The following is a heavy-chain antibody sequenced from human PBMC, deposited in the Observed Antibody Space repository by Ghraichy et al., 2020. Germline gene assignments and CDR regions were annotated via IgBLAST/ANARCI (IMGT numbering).Heavy chain of an antibody. CDR1: GFTFSSYA. V-gene: IGHV3-23*01. CDR3: SRDQVGAPYYYFDL. D-gene: IGHD1-26*01. J-gene: IGHJ2*01. CDR2: ITSGGGST. Sequence: LSLTCAASGFTFSSYAMNWVRQAPGKGPEWVSSITSGGGSTNYADSVKGRFTISRDNSKNTLFLQMNRLRDEDTAVYYCSRDQVGAPYYYFDLWGRGTLVTVSS.